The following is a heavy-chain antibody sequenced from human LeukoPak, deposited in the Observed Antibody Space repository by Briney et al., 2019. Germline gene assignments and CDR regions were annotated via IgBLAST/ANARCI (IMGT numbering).Heavy chain of an antibody. CDR3: ARRGYSNYYFDY. V-gene: IGHV1-2*02. Sequence: ASVKVSFKASGYTFTGYYMHWVRQAPGQGLEWMGWINPNSDGTNYAQKFQGRVTMTRDTSISTAYMELSRLRSDDTAVYYCARRGYSNYYFDYWGQGTLVTVSS. J-gene: IGHJ4*02. CDR2: INPNSDGT. CDR1: GYTFTGYY. D-gene: IGHD4-11*01.